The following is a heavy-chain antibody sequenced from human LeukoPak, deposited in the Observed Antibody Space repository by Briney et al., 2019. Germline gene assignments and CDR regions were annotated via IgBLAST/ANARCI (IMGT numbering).Heavy chain of an antibody. CDR2: INPNSGGT. Sequence: ASVKVSCKASGYTFTSYAMNWVRQAPGQGLEWMGWINPNSGGTHYAQKLQGRVTMTTDTSTSTVYMELRSLRSDDTAVYYCARGSPPRRNYDSRGYYSYYFDYWGQGTLVTVSS. V-gene: IGHV1-18*01. CDR3: ARGSPPRRNYDSRGYYSYYFDY. CDR1: GYTFTSYA. D-gene: IGHD3-22*01. J-gene: IGHJ4*02.